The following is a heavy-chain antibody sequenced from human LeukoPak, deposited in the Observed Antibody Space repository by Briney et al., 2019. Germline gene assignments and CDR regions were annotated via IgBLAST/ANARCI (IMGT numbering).Heavy chain of an antibody. CDR3: ARRRIVVVPAATGWFDP. CDR1: GFTVSSNY. J-gene: IGHJ5*02. CDR2: IFGGGST. D-gene: IGHD2-2*01. Sequence: GGSLRLSCAASGFTVSSNYMSWVRQAPGEGLEWVSVIFGGGSTYYPDSVKGRFAISRDNSKNTLYLQMNSLRAEDTAVYYCARRRIVVVPAATGWFDPWGQGTLVTVSS. V-gene: IGHV3-66*01.